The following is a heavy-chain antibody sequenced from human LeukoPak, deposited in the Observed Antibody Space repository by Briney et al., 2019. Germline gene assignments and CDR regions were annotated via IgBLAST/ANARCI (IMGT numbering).Heavy chain of an antibody. D-gene: IGHD4-17*01. Sequence: SETLSLTCTVSGYSISSGYYWSWIRQPPGKGLEWIGYIYYSGSTNYNPSLKSRVTISVDTSKNQFSLKLSSVTAADTAVYYCARAHYGDYGYYYYYMDVWGKGTTVTISS. CDR3: ARAHYGDYGYYYYYMDV. CDR2: IYYSGST. CDR1: GYSISSGYY. J-gene: IGHJ6*03. V-gene: IGHV4-61*01.